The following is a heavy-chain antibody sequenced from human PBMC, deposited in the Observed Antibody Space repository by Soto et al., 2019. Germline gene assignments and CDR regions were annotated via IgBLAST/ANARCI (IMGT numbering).Heavy chain of an antibody. CDR2: ISAYNGNT. CDR3: ARDHGIVGATTDYFDY. D-gene: IGHD1-26*01. J-gene: IGHJ4*02. CDR1: GYTFTSYG. Sequence: GASVKVSCKASGYTFTSYGISWVRQAPGQGLEWMGWISAYNGNTNYAQKLQGRVTMTTDTSTSTAYMELRSLRSDDTAVYHCARDHGIVGATTDYFDYWGQGTLVTVSS. V-gene: IGHV1-18*01.